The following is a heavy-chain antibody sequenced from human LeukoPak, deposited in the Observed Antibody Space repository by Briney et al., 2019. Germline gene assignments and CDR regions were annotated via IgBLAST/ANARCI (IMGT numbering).Heavy chain of an antibody. D-gene: IGHD2-21*01. CDR1: GFTFSSYS. CDR3: AKAPVTTCSGAYCYPFDY. Sequence: GGSLRLSCAASGFTFSSYSMNWVRQAPGKGLEWVSYISSTGITTYYADSVKGRFTISRDNAKNSLFLQMNRLRAEDAAVYYCAKAPVTTCSGAYCYPFDYWGQGTLVTVSS. V-gene: IGHV3-48*04. CDR2: ISSTGITT. J-gene: IGHJ4*02.